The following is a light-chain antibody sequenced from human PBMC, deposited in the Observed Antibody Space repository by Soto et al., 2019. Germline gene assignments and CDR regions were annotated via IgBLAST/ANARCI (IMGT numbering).Light chain of an antibody. CDR2: EVS. V-gene: IGLV2-14*01. CDR3: SSYTSSSTLV. CDR1: SSDVGGYNY. Sequence: QSVLTQPASVSGSPGQSITISCTGTSSDVGGYNYVSWYQQHPGKAPKLMISEVSNRPSGVSNRFSGSKSGNTASLTISGLQAVDEADYYCSSYTSSSTLVFGGGTKLTVL. J-gene: IGLJ2*01.